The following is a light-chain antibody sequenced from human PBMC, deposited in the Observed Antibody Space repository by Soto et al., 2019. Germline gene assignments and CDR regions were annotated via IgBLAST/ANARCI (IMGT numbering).Light chain of an antibody. CDR2: AAS. CDR1: QDISSD. CDR3: QQHSSYPIT. J-gene: IGKJ5*01. Sequence: EIEMTQSPAPLSVSVGERVTISCRASQDISSDLGWYQQKPGQAPKRLIYAASTMQSGVPARFSGSGSGTDFTLTISSLEPEDFGAYYCQQHSSYPITFGQGTRLEI. V-gene: IGKV1-17*01.